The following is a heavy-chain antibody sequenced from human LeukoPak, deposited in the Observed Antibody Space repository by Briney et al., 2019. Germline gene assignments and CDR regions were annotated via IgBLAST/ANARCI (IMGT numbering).Heavy chain of an antibody. CDR3: ARGEYGSGSYYFFDY. Sequence: GGSLRLSCAASGFTFSSYSMNWVRQAPGKGLEWVSSISSSSSYIYYADSVTGRFTISRDNAKNSLYLQMNSLRAEDTAVYYCARGEYGSGSYYFFDYWGQGTLVTVSS. J-gene: IGHJ4*02. CDR2: ISSSSSYI. V-gene: IGHV3-21*01. D-gene: IGHD3-10*01. CDR1: GFTFSSYS.